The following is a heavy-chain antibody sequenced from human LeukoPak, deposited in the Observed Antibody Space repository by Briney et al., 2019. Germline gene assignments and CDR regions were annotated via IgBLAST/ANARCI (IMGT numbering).Heavy chain of an antibody. Sequence: SETLSLTCTVSGYSISSGFHWGWIRQPPGKGLEWIGNIYHNGSTYYNPSLKSRVTISVDTSKNQFSLKLSSVTAADTAVYYCAGEVVRGVIISDYWGQGTLVTVSS. D-gene: IGHD3-10*01. V-gene: IGHV4-38-2*02. CDR2: IYHNGST. J-gene: IGHJ4*02. CDR3: AGEVVRGVIISDY. CDR1: GYSISSGFH.